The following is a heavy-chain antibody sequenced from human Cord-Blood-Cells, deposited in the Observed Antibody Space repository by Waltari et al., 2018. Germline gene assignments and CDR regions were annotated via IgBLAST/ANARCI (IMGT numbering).Heavy chain of an antibody. D-gene: IGHD3-10*01. CDR3: ARGSGSLHAFDI. J-gene: IGHJ3*02. CDR2: ISSNGGST. V-gene: IGHV3-64*01. CDR1: GFTFSSSA. Sequence: EVQLVESGGGLVQPGGSLRLSCAASGFTFSSSAMHWARQAPGKGLEYVSAISSNGGSTYYANSVKGRFTISRDNSKNTLYLQMGSLRAEDMAVYYCARGSGSLHAFDIWGQGTMVTVSS.